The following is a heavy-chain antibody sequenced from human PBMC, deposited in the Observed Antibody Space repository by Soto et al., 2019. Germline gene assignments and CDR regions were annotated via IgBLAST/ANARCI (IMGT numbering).Heavy chain of an antibody. D-gene: IGHD1-7*01. CDR2: ISASSSST. Sequence: EVQLLESGGGLVQPGGSLRLSCAASGFTFSTYAMSWVRQAPGKGLEWVSAISASSSSTYNADSVRGRFTXXXDNSKXXXXXXXXXXXXXXXXXYYCAKGGTGTTVGRYMDVWGKGTTVTISS. J-gene: IGHJ6*03. CDR1: GFTFSTYA. CDR3: AKGGTGTTVGRYMDV. V-gene: IGHV3-23*01.